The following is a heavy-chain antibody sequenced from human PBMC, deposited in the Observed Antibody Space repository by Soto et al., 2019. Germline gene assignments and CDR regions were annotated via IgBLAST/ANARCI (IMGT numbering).Heavy chain of an antibody. V-gene: IGHV1-2*04. CDR1: GYTFTGYY. CDR3: ARSRPQLCERSGCGDYVCYYYYGMDV. J-gene: IGHJ6*02. CDR2: INPNSGGT. D-gene: IGHD4-17*01. Sequence: GASVKVSCKASGYTFTGYYMHWVRQAPGQGLEWMGWINPNSGGTNYAQKFQGWVTMTRDTSISTAYMELSRLRSDDTAVYYCARSRPQLCERSGCGDYVCYYYYGMDVWGQGTTVTVSS.